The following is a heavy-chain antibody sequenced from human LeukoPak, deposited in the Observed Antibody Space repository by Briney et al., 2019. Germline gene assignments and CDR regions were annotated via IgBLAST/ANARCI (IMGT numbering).Heavy chain of an antibody. D-gene: IGHD5-18*01. CDR3: TRVRGYSYGYGDY. V-gene: IGHV3-49*04. Sequence: GRSLRLSCTASGFTFGDYAMSWVRQAPGKGLEWVGFIRSKAYGGTTEYAASVKGRFSISRDDSKSIAYLQMNSLKTEDTAVYYCTRVRGYSYGYGDYWGQGTLVTVSS. J-gene: IGHJ4*02. CDR2: IRSKAYGGTT. CDR1: GFTFGDYA.